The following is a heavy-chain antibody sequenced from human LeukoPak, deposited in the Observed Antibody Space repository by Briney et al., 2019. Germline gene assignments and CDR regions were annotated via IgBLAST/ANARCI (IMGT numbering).Heavy chain of an antibody. Sequence: SETLSLTCAVSGYSISSSYYWGWIRQPPGKGLEWIGSIYHSGSTYYNPSLKSRVTISVDTSKNQFSLKLSSVTAADTAVYYCARGATIAVAGQDDAFDIWGQGTMVTVSS. V-gene: IGHV4-38-2*01. J-gene: IGHJ3*02. CDR2: IYHSGST. CDR3: ARGATIAVAGQDDAFDI. CDR1: GYSISSSYY. D-gene: IGHD6-19*01.